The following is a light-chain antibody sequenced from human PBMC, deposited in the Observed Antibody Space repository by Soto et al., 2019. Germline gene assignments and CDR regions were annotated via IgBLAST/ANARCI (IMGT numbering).Light chain of an antibody. CDR2: EVS. CDR1: SSDVGGYDY. V-gene: IGLV2-14*01. Sequence: QSALTQPASVSGSPGQSITISCTGTSSDVGGYDYVSWYQQCPGKAPKLIIYEVSYRPSGVSNRFSGSKSGNTASLTISGLRAEDEDDYYCSSFRSSSTLPYVFGTGTKVTVL. CDR3: SSFRSSSTLPYV. J-gene: IGLJ1*01.